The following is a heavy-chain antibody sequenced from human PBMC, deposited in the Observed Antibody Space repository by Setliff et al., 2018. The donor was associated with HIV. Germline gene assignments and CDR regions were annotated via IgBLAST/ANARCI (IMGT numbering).Heavy chain of an antibody. V-gene: IGHV4-38-2*02. D-gene: IGHD3-22*01. J-gene: IGHJ4*02. CDR3: ARSRLHYYDSSGYYPSYFDY. Sequence: KPSETLSLTCTVSGDSISSYSWNWIRQPPGTGLEWIGSISSSGNTYYNPSLKSRVTISVDTSKNQFSLKLSSATAADTAVYYCARSRLHYYDSSGYYPSYFDYWGQGTLVTVSS. CDR1: GDSISSYS. CDR2: ISSSGNT.